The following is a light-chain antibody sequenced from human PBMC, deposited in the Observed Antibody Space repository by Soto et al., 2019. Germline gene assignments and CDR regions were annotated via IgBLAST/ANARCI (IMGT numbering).Light chain of an antibody. J-gene: IGKJ3*01. CDR3: HQYNHWPPFT. CDR1: QSVSSN. CDR2: GAS. V-gene: IGKV3-15*01. Sequence: EIVMTQSPATLSVSPGERATLSCRASQSVSSNLAWYQQKPGQAPRLLIYGASTRATGIPARFSGSGSGTEFTLTISSLQSEDFAVYYCHQYNHWPPFTFGPGTKVDIK.